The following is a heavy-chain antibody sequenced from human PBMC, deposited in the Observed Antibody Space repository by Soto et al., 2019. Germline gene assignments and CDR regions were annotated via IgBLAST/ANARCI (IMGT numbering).Heavy chain of an antibody. CDR3: ARGSVDIVLVPAAISGVADWLDP. CDR1: GYTFTGYY. J-gene: IGHJ5*02. V-gene: IGHV1-2*04. Sequence: GASVNVSCKASGYTFTGYYMHWVRQAPGQGLEWMGWINPNSGGTNYAQKFQGWVTMTRDTSISTAYMELSRLRSDDTAVYYCARGSVDIVLVPAAISGVADWLDPWGQGTLVTVSS. D-gene: IGHD2-2*01. CDR2: INPNSGGT.